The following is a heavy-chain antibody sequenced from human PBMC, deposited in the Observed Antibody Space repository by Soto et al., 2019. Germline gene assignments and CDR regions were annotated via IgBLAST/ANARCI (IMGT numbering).Heavy chain of an antibody. CDR2: IIPIFGTA. Sequence: QVQLVQSGAEVKKPGSSVKVSCKASGGTFSSYAISWVRQAPGQGLEWMGGIIPIFGTANYAQTCQGRVTITAAESTSTAYMELRSLTSDATAVYFSARVRCGAAAGTMAGGWFAPWGQGTLVTVSS. CDR1: GGTFSSYA. V-gene: IGHV1-69*12. CDR3: ARVRCGAAAGTMAGGWFAP. D-gene: IGHD6-13*01. J-gene: IGHJ5*02.